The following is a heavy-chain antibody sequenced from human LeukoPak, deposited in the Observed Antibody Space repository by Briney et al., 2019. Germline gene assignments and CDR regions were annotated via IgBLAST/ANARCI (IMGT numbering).Heavy chain of an antibody. D-gene: IGHD2-2*03. Sequence: GSSVKVSCKASGGTFISYAISWVRQAPGQGLEWMGGIIPIFGTANYAQKFQGRVTITADESTSTAYMELSSLRSEDTAVYYCARNRVETGYCSSTSCPTGYYYYYYGMDVWGQGTTVTVSS. CDR3: ARNRVETGYCSSTSCPTGYYYYYYGMDV. J-gene: IGHJ6*02. V-gene: IGHV1-69*01. CDR1: GGTFISYA. CDR2: IIPIFGTA.